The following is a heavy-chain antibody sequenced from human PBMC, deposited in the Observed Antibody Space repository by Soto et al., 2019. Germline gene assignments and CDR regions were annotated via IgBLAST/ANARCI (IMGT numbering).Heavy chain of an antibody. D-gene: IGHD6-13*01. CDR3: ARDDFLFSRMAAGTLGIGWFDP. J-gene: IGHJ5*02. CDR1: GGTFSSYT. Sequence: GASVKVSCKASGGTFSSYTISWVRQAPGQGLEWMGRIIPILGIANYAQKFQGRVTITADKSTSTAYMELSSLRSEDTAVYYCARDDFLFSRMAAGTLGIGWFDPWGQGTLVTVSS. V-gene: IGHV1-69*04. CDR2: IIPILGIA.